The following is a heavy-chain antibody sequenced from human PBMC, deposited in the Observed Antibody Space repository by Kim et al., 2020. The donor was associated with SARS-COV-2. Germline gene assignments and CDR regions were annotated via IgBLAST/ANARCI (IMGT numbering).Heavy chain of an antibody. CDR1: GYTFTSYG. V-gene: IGHV1-18*01. J-gene: IGHJ5*02. CDR3: ARVGGLTTATTGLSWFDP. CDR2: ISAYNGNT. D-gene: IGHD4-4*01. Sequence: ASVKVSCKASGYTFTSYGISWVRQAPGQGLEWMGWISAYNGNTNYAQKLQGRVTMTTDTSTSTAYMELRSLRSDDTAVYYCARVGGLTTATTGLSWFDPWGQGTLVTVSS.